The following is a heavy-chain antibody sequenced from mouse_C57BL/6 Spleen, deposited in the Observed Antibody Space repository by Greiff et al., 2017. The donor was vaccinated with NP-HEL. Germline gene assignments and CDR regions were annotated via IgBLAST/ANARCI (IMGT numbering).Heavy chain of an antibody. D-gene: IGHD2-4*01. CDR1: GFSLTSYG. CDR2: IWSDGST. Sequence: QVQLKESGPGLVAPSQSLSITCTVSGFSLTSYGVHWVRQPPGKGLEWLVVIWSDGSTTYNSALKSRLSISKDNSKSQVFLKMNSLQTDDTAMYYCARSTIYYDYDGVYFDYWGQGTTLTVSS. CDR3: ARSTIYYDYDGVYFDY. J-gene: IGHJ2*01. V-gene: IGHV2-6*03.